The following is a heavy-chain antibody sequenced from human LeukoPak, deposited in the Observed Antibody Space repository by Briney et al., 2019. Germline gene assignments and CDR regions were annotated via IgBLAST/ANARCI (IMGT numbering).Heavy chain of an antibody. Sequence: KPSETLSLTCTVSGGSISSGAYYWSWIRQPAGKGLEWIGRIDTSGSATNPSLKSRVTISLDTSKNQFSLNLNSVTAADTAIYYCARGIHSSYYDSSGYVWGQGILVTVSS. V-gene: IGHV4-61*02. CDR1: GGSISSGAYY. CDR3: ARGIHSSYYDSSGYV. CDR2: IDTSGSA. D-gene: IGHD3-22*01. J-gene: IGHJ4*02.